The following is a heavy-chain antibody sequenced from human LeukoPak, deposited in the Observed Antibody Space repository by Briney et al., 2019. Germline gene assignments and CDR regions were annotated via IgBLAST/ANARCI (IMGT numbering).Heavy chain of an antibody. CDR1: GDSFSSANYY. J-gene: IGHJ4*02. Sequence: SETLSLTCTVSGDSFSSANYYWTWVRQPPGKGLEWIGYVYYDGSTYYHPSLQSRLAISVDTSKNHFSLNLTSVTAADTAVYYCVRGLTGYSCFFDYWGQGALVTVSS. D-gene: IGHD3-10*01. V-gene: IGHV4-30-4*08. CDR2: VYYDGST. CDR3: VRGLTGYSCFFDY.